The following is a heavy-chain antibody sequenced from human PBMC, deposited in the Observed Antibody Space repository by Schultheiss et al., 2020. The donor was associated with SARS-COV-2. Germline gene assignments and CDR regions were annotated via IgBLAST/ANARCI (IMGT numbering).Heavy chain of an antibody. CDR1: GYTFTGYY. CDR2: INPNSGGT. V-gene: IGHV1-2*02. D-gene: IGHD2-21*01. J-gene: IGHJ6*03. CDR3: ATRGDLDDYYFYMDV. Sequence: ASVKVSCKASGYTFTGYYMHWVRQAPGQGLEWMGWINPNSGGTNYAQKFQGRVTMTRDTSISTAYMELSRLRSDDTAVYHCATRGDLDDYYFYMDVWGKGTTVTVSS.